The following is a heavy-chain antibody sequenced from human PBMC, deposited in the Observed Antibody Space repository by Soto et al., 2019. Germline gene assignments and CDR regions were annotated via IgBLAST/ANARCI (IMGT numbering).Heavy chain of an antibody. V-gene: IGHV4-4*07. CDR1: GVSMTSYD. D-gene: IGHD3-22*01. CDR2: IYHTGSI. J-gene: IGHJ6*02. Sequence: PSGTXSLSCAVSGVSMTSYDFVGIRQPAGKGLELIGRIYHTGSINYNPSLQSRVTMSVDTSKNQVSLKLTSVTAADANVYYCERDMRVFAGIDVWGQGTTVTVSS. CDR3: ERDMRVFAGIDV.